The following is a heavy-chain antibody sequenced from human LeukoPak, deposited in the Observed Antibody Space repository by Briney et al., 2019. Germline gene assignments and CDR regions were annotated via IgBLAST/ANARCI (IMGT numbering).Heavy chain of an antibody. CDR2: ISSSSSYI. D-gene: IGHD6-19*01. V-gene: IGHV3-21*01. CDR1: GSPFSSYT. CDR3: ARDSALYCSGPLDY. J-gene: IGHJ4*02. Sequence: GGSLRLSCAASGSPFSSYTMNWVRQAPGKGLEWVSSISSSSSYIYYADSVKGRFTISRDNAKNSLYLQMSYLRAEDTALYYCARDSALYCSGPLDYWGQGTLVTVSS.